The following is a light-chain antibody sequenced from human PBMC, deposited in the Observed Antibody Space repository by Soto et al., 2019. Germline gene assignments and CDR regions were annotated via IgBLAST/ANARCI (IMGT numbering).Light chain of an antibody. CDR2: DAS. Sequence: EIVLTQSPATLSLSLGERATLSCRASQSVSSYLAWYQHKPGQGPRLLIYDASSRATGVSARFSGSGYGTDFTLTISSLEPDDFAVYYCHQRSSSPRGTFGQGTRVEIK. J-gene: IGKJ1*01. CDR3: HQRSSSPRGT. CDR1: QSVSSY. V-gene: IGKV3-11*01.